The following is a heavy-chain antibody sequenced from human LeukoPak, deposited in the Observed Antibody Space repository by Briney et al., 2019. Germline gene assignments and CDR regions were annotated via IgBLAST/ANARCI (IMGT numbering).Heavy chain of an antibody. CDR3: ARDFKEADP. J-gene: IGHJ5*02. Sequence: PGGSLRLSCEDSEFTFSSYWMHWVRHAPGKVLVWVSRISSDGSSTSYADSVKGRFTISRDNAKKTLYLQMNSVRAEDTAVYYCARDFKEADPWGQGTLVTVSS. CDR1: EFTFSSYW. CDR2: ISSDGSST. V-gene: IGHV3-74*01.